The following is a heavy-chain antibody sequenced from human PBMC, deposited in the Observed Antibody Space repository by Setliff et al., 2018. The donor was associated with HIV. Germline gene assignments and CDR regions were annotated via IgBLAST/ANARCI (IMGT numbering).Heavy chain of an antibody. CDR2: IHPVDSDT. Sequence: GESLKISCKGSGYSFTSNWIGWVRQMPGKGLEWMGIIHPVDSDTRYSPSFQGRVTISADKSFNTAYLQWSSLQASDTAMYYCARRASKASLDYWGQGTLVTVSS. CDR3: ARRASKASLDY. CDR1: GYSFTSNW. V-gene: IGHV5-51*01. J-gene: IGHJ4*02.